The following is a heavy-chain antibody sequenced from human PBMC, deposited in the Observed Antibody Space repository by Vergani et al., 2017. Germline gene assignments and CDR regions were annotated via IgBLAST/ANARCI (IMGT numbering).Heavy chain of an antibody. J-gene: IGHJ4*02. CDR1: GFTFSHYS. CDR2: ISGNNDDV. Sequence: EVQMVESGGGLVKPGGSLRLSCVASGFTFSHYSMNWVRQAPGKGLEWVSSISGNNDDVYYADSVKGRFTISRDNAKNSLYLQMNSLRAEDTAVYYCARVDRLWFGELTGYFDYWGQGTLVTVSS. CDR3: ARVDRLWFGELTGYFDY. V-gene: IGHV3-21*01. D-gene: IGHD3-10*01.